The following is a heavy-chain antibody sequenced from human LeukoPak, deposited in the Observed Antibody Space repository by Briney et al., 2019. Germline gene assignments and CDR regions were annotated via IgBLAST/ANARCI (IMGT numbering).Heavy chain of an antibody. CDR2: ISSSGSTI. D-gene: IGHD3-16*02. CDR1: GFTFSSYE. V-gene: IGHV3-48*03. J-gene: IGHJ4*02. CDR3: ARGSFPGYDYVWGSYRPFDY. Sequence: PGGSLRLSCAASGFTFSSYEMNWVRQAPGKGLEWVSYISSSGSTIYYADSVKGRFTISRDNAKNSLYLQMNSLRAEDTAVYYCARGSFPGYDYVWGSYRPFDYWGQGTLVTVSS.